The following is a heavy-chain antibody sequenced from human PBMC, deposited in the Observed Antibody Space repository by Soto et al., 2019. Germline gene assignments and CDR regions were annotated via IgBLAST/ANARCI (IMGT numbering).Heavy chain of an antibody. CDR3: ARGASDFWGAYPEIHFFDS. J-gene: IGHJ4*02. CDR1: EFTFNTYP. CDR2: ISHDEGTK. D-gene: IGHD3-3*01. V-gene: IGHV3-30-3*01. Sequence: GGSLRLSCAASEFTFNTYPMHWVRQAPGKGLEWVAVISHDEGTKYYGDSMKGRFTISRDNSKNTLYLQMNSLRGDDTAVYYCARGASDFWGAYPEIHFFDSWGQGTLVTVS.